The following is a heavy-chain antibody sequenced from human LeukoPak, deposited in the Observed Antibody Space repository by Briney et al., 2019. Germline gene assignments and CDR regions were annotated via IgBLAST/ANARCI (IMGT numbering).Heavy chain of an antibody. D-gene: IGHD3-3*01. J-gene: IGHJ6*02. CDR2: IIPIFGTA. V-gene: IGHV1-69*13. Sequence: GASVKVSCKASGGTFSSYAISWVRQAPGQGLEWMGGIIPIFGTANCAQKFQGRVTITADESTSTAYMELSSLRSEDTAVYYCARGYYDFWSGYSPLNYYYYGMDVWGQGTTVTVSS. CDR1: GGTFSSYA. CDR3: ARGYYDFWSGYSPLNYYYYGMDV.